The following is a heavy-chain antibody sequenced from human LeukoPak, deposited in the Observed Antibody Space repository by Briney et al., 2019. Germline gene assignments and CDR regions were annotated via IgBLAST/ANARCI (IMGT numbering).Heavy chain of an antibody. J-gene: IGHJ4*02. CDR3: ATAPTEDGDGSSPGY. Sequence: SETLSLTCTVSGGSISSSSYYWGWIRQPPGKGLEWIGSIYYSGSTYYDPSLKSRVTISVDTSKNQFSLKLSSVTAADTAVYYCATAPTEDGDGSSPGYWGQGTLVTVSS. V-gene: IGHV4-39*01. D-gene: IGHD4-17*01. CDR2: IYYSGST. CDR1: GGSISSSSYY.